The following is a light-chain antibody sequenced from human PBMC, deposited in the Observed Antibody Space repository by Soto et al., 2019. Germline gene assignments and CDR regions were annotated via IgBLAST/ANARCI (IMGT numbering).Light chain of an antibody. CDR1: QSVARNY. Sequence: EIVLTQSPGTLSLSPGERATLTCRASQSVARNYLAWYQQKPGQAPRLLIHTASRRATGIPDRFGGSGSGTDFTLTISRLDPEDFEVYFCQQYATSPITFGQGTRLEIK. CDR2: TAS. CDR3: QQYATSPIT. V-gene: IGKV3-20*01. J-gene: IGKJ5*01.